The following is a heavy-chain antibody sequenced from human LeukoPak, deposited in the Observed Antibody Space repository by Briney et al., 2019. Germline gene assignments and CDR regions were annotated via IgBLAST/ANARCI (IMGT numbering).Heavy chain of an antibody. V-gene: IGHV3-33*06. J-gene: IGHJ4*02. Sequence: GRSLRLSCAASGFTFSNYGMHWVRQAPGKGLEWVAVIWYDGSYKYYVDSVKGRFTISRDNSKNTLYLQMNSLRAEDTAVYYCAKAIHSSSSGVVDYWGQGTLVTVSS. CDR3: AKAIHSSSSGVVDY. CDR2: IWYDGSYK. D-gene: IGHD6-6*01. CDR1: GFTFSNYG.